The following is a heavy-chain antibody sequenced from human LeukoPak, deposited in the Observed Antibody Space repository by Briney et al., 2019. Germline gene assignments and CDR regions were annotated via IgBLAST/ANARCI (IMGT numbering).Heavy chain of an antibody. Sequence: GGCLSLSCPASGFPFSMSWVGWVRQATGKGLEWVANIKKDGTSKDYVDSVVVRFTISRDNAENSVYLHMNSLSAGDTDVYYCARHGDYCFDLWGPGTRVTVSS. CDR2: IKKDGTSK. J-gene: IGHJ4*02. CDR1: GFPFSMSW. D-gene: IGHD2-21*01. CDR3: ARHGDYCFDL. V-gene: IGHV3-7*02.